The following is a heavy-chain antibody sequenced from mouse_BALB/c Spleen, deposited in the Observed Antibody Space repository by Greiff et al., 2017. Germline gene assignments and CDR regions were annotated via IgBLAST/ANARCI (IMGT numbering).Heavy chain of an antibody. Sequence: VQLQQSGPELVKPGASVKIPCKASGYTFTDYNMDWVKQSHGKSLEWIGDINPNNGGTIYNQKFKGKATLTVDKSSSTAYMELRSLTSEDTAVYYCARVWDGYDGRGFAYWGQGTLVTVSA. J-gene: IGHJ3*01. CDR1: GYTFTDYN. D-gene: IGHD2-2*01. CDR3: ARVWDGYDGRGFAY. V-gene: IGHV1-18*01. CDR2: INPNNGGT.